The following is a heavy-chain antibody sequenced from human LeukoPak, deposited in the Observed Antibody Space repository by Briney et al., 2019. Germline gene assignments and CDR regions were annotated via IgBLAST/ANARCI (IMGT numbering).Heavy chain of an antibody. V-gene: IGHV3-48*01. Sequence: GGSLRLSCAASGFTFSSFGMNWVRQAPGKGLEWVSYISRSSSTIYYADSMKGRFTISRDNAKNSLYLQMNSLRAEDTAVYYCAKGYSSSWYPYDAFDIWGQGTMVTVSS. J-gene: IGHJ3*02. CDR2: ISRSSSTI. CDR3: AKGYSSSWYPYDAFDI. CDR1: GFTFSSFG. D-gene: IGHD6-13*01.